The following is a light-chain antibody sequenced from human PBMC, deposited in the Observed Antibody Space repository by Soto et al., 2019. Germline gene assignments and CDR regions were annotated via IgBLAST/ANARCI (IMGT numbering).Light chain of an antibody. CDR3: AAWDDSLRGVV. Sequence: QSALAQPPSVSGTPGQRLTISCSGGTSNIGSNNVYWYQQLPGAAPKLLIYTNDQRPSGVPERFSGSRSGTSASLAISDLRSEDEGDYFCAAWDDSLRGVVFGGGTKLTVL. J-gene: IGLJ3*02. CDR1: TSNIGSNN. V-gene: IGLV1-47*02. CDR2: TND.